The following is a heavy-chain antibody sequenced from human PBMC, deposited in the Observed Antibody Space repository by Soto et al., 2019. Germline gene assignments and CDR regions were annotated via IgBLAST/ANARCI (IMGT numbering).Heavy chain of an antibody. D-gene: IGHD6-19*01. V-gene: IGHV4-59*01. J-gene: IGHJ6*02. CDR2: IYYTGST. Sequence: PSETLSLTCTVSVASISNFYWSWIRQPPGKGLEWIGYIYYTGSTNYNPSLNSRVTISLDTSKNQFSLRLTSVTAADTAVYYCARDHLYSSGRQNYPFGMDVWGQGTTVTAP. CDR3: ARDHLYSSGRQNYPFGMDV. CDR1: VASISNFY.